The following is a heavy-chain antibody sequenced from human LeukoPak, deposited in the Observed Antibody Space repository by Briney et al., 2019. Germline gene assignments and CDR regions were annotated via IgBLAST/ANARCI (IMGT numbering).Heavy chain of an antibody. CDR3: ARDGKIGSQPHYWYFDL. V-gene: IGHV1-69*13. D-gene: IGHD1-26*01. CDR1: GGTFSSYA. CDR2: IIPIFGTA. Sequence: ASVKVSCKASGGTFSSYAISWVRQAPGQGLEWMGGIIPIFGTANYAQKFQGRVTITADESTSTAYMELSSLRSEDTAVYYCARDGKIGSQPHYWYFDLWGRGTLVTVSS. J-gene: IGHJ2*01.